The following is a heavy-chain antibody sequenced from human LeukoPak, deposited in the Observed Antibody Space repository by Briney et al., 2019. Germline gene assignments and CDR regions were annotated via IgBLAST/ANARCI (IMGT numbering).Heavy chain of an antibody. J-gene: IGHJ4*02. Sequence: SVKVSCKASGGSFSSYTFTWVRQAPGQGLEWMGRIIPIIDILNYAQRFQGRLTITADKSTSTVYMELNSLRSEDTAVYYCARGSCYGDCHFDYWGQGTLVTVSS. CDR3: ARGSCYGDCHFDY. V-gene: IGHV1-69*02. CDR1: GGSFSSYT. CDR2: IIPIIDIL. D-gene: IGHD4-17*01.